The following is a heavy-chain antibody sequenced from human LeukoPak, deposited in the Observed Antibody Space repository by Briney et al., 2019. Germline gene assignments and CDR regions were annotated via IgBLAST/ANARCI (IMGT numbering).Heavy chain of an antibody. CDR1: GGSISSYY. D-gene: IGHD2-2*01. Sequence: SETLSLTCTVSGGSISSYYWSCIRQPAGKGLEWIGRIYTSGSTNYNPSLKSRVTMSVDTSKNQFSLKLSSVTAADTAVYYCARDEVGDCSSTSCYGVWFDPWGQGTLVTVSS. J-gene: IGHJ5*02. CDR2: IYTSGST. CDR3: ARDEVGDCSSTSCYGVWFDP. V-gene: IGHV4-4*07.